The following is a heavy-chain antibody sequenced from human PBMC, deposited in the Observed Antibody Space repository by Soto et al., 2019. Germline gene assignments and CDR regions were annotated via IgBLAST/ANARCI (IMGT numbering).Heavy chain of an antibody. Sequence: GASVKVSCKASGGTFSSYAISWVRQASGQGLEWMGGIIPIFGTANYAQKFQGRVTITADESTSTAYMELSSLRSEDTAVYYCAREEGNYVNGRFDYWGQGTLVTVSS. V-gene: IGHV1-69*13. CDR3: AREEGNYVNGRFDY. CDR2: IIPIFGTA. D-gene: IGHD4-4*01. J-gene: IGHJ4*02. CDR1: GGTFSSYA.